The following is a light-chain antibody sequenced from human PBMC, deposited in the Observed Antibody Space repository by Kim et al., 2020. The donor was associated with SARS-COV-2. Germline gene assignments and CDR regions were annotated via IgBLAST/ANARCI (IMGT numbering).Light chain of an antibody. V-gene: IGKV1-39*01. CDR3: QQTYISPFT. J-gene: IGKJ3*01. Sequence: ASVGDRVTITCRTSQNINSHLNWYHQKPGRAPRLLIYAASTLQGGVPSKFSGSGSETDFTLTISSLQPEDFATYFCQQTYISPFTFVPGTKVDIK. CDR1: QNINSH. CDR2: AAS.